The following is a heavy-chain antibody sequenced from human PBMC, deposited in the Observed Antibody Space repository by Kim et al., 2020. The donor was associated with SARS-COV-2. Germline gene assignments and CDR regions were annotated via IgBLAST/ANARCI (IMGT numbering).Heavy chain of an antibody. V-gene: IGHV3-33*01. CDR1: GFTFSSYG. D-gene: IGHD3-10*01. J-gene: IGHJ6*02. Sequence: GGSLRLSCAASGFTFSSYGMHWVRQAPGKGLEWVAVIWYDGSNKYYADSVKGRFTISRDNSKNTLYLQMNSLRAEDTAVYYCASSFGESNYYYYGMDVWGQGTTVTVSS. CDR2: IWYDGSNK. CDR3: ASSFGESNYYYYGMDV.